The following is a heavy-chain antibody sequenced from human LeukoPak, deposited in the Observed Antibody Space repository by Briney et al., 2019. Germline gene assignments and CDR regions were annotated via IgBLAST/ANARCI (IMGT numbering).Heavy chain of an antibody. D-gene: IGHD1-26*01. CDR1: GFTFDDYA. J-gene: IGHJ4*02. Sequence: GGSLRLSXAASGFTFDDYAMHWVRQGPGKSLEWVSLINENGDIAYYGDSVGGRFTASRDNAKNSLYLQMNSLTTEDTALYYCAKARWEPNFDYWGQGTLVTVSS. CDR2: INENGDIA. CDR3: AKARWEPNFDY. V-gene: IGHV3-43*02.